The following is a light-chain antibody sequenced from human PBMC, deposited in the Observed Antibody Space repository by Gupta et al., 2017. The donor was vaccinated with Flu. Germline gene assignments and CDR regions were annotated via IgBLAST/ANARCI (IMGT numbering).Light chain of an antibody. CDR1: QTISNY. V-gene: IGKV1-39*01. CDR3: QQSYTTLLT. J-gene: IGKJ4*02. CDR2: TAS. Sequence: DIQITQSPSSLSASVGDRVTITCRASQTISNYLNWYQQKPGKAPKLLIYTASTLQSGVPSRFSGSGSGTDFTLTISSLQPEDFATFFCQQSYTTLLTFGGGTRVEIK.